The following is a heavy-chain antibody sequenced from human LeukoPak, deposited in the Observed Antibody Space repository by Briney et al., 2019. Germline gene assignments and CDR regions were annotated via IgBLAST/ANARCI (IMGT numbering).Heavy chain of an antibody. CDR3: ATLPRGYSRGWGYYYYGMDV. J-gene: IGHJ6*02. CDR2: INESGST. D-gene: IGHD1-26*01. Sequence: SETLSLTCAVYGGSFSGYYWSWIRQTSGKGLEWIGEINESGSTNYNPSLKSRVTVSVDTSKNQFSLKLSSVTAADTAVYYCATLPRGYSRGWGYYYYGMDVWGQGTTVTVSS. V-gene: IGHV4-34*01. CDR1: GGSFSGYY.